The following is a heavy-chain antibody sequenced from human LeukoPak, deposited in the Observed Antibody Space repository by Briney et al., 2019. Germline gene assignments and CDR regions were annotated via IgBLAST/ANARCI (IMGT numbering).Heavy chain of an antibody. J-gene: IGHJ4*02. CDR1: GFTVSSNY. CDR2: IYIGGST. CDR3: AREISRFGI. D-gene: IGHD3-16*01. Sequence: GGSLRLSCAASGFTVSSNYMSWVRQAPGKGLEWVSSIYIGGSTYYADSVKGRFTISRDNPYNTLYLQMHSLRAEDTAVYYCAREISRFGIWGQGTLVTVSS. V-gene: IGHV3-66*01.